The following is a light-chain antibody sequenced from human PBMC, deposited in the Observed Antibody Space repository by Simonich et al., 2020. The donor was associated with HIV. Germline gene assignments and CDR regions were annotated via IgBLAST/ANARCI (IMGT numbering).Light chain of an antibody. CDR1: QSISSY. J-gene: IGKJ4*01. CDR2: AAS. Sequence: DIQMTQSPSSLSASVGERVTITCQESQSISSYLNWYQQKPGKAPKLLIYAASSLQSGVPSRFSGSGSGTDFTLTISSLQPEDFATYYCQQSYSTPLTFGGGTKVEIK. V-gene: IGKV1-39*01. CDR3: QQSYSTPLT.